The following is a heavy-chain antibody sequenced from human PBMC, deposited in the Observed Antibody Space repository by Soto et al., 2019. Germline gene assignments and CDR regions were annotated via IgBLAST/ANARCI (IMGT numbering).Heavy chain of an antibody. J-gene: IGHJ4*02. CDR1: GFTFSSYA. CDR2: ISGSGGST. Sequence: GSLRLSCAASGFTFSSYAMSWVRQAPGKGLEWVSAISGSGGSTYYADSVKGRFTISRDNSKNTLYLQMNSLRAEDTAVYYCAKDLGPVTAISPVDYWGQGTLVTVSS. V-gene: IGHV3-23*01. D-gene: IGHD2-21*02. CDR3: AKDLGPVTAISPVDY.